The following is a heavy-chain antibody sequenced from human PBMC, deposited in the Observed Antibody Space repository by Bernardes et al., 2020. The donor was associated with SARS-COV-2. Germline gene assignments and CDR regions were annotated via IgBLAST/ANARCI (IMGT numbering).Heavy chain of an antibody. Sequence: SETLSLTCTVSGGSIGSHYWAWIRQSPGKGLEWIGSISYSGSTNYNPSLKSRVAISPDTSKNQFSLKLSSVTAADTAIYYCARRLKNGDYYFDFWGQGTLVTVSS. J-gene: IGHJ4*02. CDR1: GGSIGSHY. V-gene: IGHV4-59*11. CDR2: ISYSGST. D-gene: IGHD4-17*01. CDR3: ARRLKNGDYYFDF.